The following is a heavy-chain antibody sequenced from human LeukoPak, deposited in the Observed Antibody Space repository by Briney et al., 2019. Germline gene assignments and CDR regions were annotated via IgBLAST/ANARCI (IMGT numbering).Heavy chain of an antibody. CDR2: ISSSSSYI. J-gene: IGHJ4*02. D-gene: IGHD6-13*01. V-gene: IGHV3-21*01. CDR1: GFTFSSYS. CDR3: ARVSSPGQRLVPA. Sequence: GGSLRLSCAASGFTFSSYSMNWVRQAPGKGLEWVSSISSSSSYIYYADSVKGRFTISRDNAKNSLYLQMNSLRAEDTAVYYCARVSSPGQRLVPAWGQGTLVTVSS.